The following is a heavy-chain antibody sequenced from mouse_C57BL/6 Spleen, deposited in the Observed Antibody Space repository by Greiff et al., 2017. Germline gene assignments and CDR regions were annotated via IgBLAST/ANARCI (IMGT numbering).Heavy chain of an antibody. CDR1: GYTFTSYW. V-gene: IGHV1-55*01. J-gene: IGHJ2*01. Sequence: QVQLQQPGAELVKPGASVTMSCKASGYTFTSYWITWVKQRPGQGLEWIGDIYPGSGSTNYNEKFKSKATLTVDTSSSTAYMQLSSLTSEDSAVYYCARGDYDNPYYFDYWGQGTTLTVSS. D-gene: IGHD2-4*01. CDR3: ARGDYDNPYYFDY. CDR2: IYPGSGST.